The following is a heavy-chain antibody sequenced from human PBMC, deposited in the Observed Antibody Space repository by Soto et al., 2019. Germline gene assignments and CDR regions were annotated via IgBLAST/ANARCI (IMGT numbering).Heavy chain of an antibody. CDR2: ISAYNGNT. J-gene: IGHJ6*03. D-gene: IGHD2-21*01. Sequence: ASVKVSCKASGYTFTSYGISWVRQAPGQGLEWMGWISAYNGNTNYAQKLQGRVTMTTDTSTSTAYMELRSLRSDDTAVYYCARVNYCGGDCYWYYYYYMDVWGKGTTVTVSS. V-gene: IGHV1-18*01. CDR3: ARVNYCGGDCYWYYYYYMDV. CDR1: GYTFTSYG.